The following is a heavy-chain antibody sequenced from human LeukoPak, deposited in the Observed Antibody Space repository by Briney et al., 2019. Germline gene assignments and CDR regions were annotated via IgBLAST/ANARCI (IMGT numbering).Heavy chain of an antibody. CDR3: ASSIVVVTAMKY. D-gene: IGHD2-21*02. V-gene: IGHV1-69*05. J-gene: IGHJ4*02. Sequence: SGKVSCKASGGTFSSYAISWVRQAPGQGLEWMGGIIPIFGTANYAQKFQGRVTITTDESTSTAYMELSSLRSEDTAVYYCASSIVVVTAMKYWGQGTLVTVSS. CDR1: GGTFSSYA. CDR2: IIPIFGTA.